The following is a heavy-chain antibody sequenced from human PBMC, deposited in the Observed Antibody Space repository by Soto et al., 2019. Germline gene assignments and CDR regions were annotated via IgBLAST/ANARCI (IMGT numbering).Heavy chain of an antibody. V-gene: IGHV3-11*01. D-gene: IGHD2-15*01. J-gene: IGHJ6*02. CDR2: ISSSGSTI. CDR1: GFTFSDYY. Sequence: GGSLRLSCAASGFTFSDYYMSWIRQAPGKGLEWVSYISSSGSTIYYADSVKGRFTISRYNAKNSLYLQMNSLRAEDTAVYYCARRERIVGVVAATHYYYYGMDVWGQGTTVTVSS. CDR3: ARRERIVGVVAATHYYYYGMDV.